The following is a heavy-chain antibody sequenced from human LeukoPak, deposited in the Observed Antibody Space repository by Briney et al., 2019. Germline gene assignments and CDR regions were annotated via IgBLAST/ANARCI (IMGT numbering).Heavy chain of an antibody. CDR2: IYYRSGWHN. Sequence: SQTLSLTCAISGDSVSSNSAVWHWIRQSPSRGLEWLGRIYYRSGWHNEYAESVKSRISINPDTSKNQFSLKLSSVTAADTAVYYCARGGFRLGQEPGPSDYWGQGTLVTVSS. J-gene: IGHJ4*02. V-gene: IGHV6-1*01. D-gene: IGHD1-14*01. CDR3: ARGGFRLGQEPGPSDY. CDR1: GDSVSSNSAV.